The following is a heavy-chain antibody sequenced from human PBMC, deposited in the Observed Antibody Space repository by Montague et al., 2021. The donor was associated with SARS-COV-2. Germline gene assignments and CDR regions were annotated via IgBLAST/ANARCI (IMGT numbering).Heavy chain of an antibody. D-gene: IGHD4-17*01. J-gene: IGHJ4*02. CDR1: GFSLSTSGMC. Sequence: LVKPTQTLTLTCTFSGFSLSTSGMCVSWIRQPPGKALEWIGSISSSGYTYYNPSLKSRVTIFVDTSKNQFSLKLSSVTAADTAVYYCARDYDDYLDFWGQGNLVTVSS. V-gene: IGHV4-30-2*03. CDR3: ARDYDDYLDF. CDR2: ISSSGYT.